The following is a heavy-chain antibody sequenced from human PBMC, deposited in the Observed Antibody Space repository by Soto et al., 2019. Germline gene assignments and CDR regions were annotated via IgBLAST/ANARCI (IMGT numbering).Heavy chain of an antibody. CDR1: GFTFTNYG. D-gene: IGHD3-16*02. Sequence: EVRLLESGGGLGQPGGSLRLSCEGSGFTFTNYGMDWVRQAPGKGLEWISFISGAGDTTYYADSVKGRFIISRDNSKNTLYLQMNSLSAEDTALYYCAKSFTQSNVWRAYRHKTHFDYWGQGALVTVTS. CDR3: AKSFTQSNVWRAYRHKTHFDY. V-gene: IGHV3-23*01. J-gene: IGHJ4*02. CDR2: ISGAGDTT.